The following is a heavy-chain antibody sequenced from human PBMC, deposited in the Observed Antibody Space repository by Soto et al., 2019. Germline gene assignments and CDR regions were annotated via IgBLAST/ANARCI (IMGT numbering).Heavy chain of an antibody. D-gene: IGHD3-9*01. Sequence: PWETLSLTCTVTGDSISSRSNYWGWIRQPQGKGLEWIGSIYYNGSTYNNPSLRRRVTMTIDTSKKQFSQKLKSMTEAATALYFCAIHRTSIVTQAYFDVWGPGSLVTVSS. J-gene: IGHJ4*02. CDR3: AIHRTSIVTQAYFDV. CDR1: GDSISSRSNY. CDR2: IYYNGST. V-gene: IGHV4-39*01.